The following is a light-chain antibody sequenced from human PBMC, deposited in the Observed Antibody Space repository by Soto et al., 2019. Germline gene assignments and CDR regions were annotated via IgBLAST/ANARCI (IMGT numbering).Light chain of an antibody. CDR3: QQYNNWLIT. Sequence: EIVMTQSPATLSVSPGERATLSCRASQSVSGNLAWYQQKPGQAPSLLIYGASTRATGLPARFSGSGSGTEFTLTISSLQSEDVAVYYCQQYNNWLITFGQGTRLEIK. J-gene: IGKJ5*01. CDR2: GAS. V-gene: IGKV3-15*01. CDR1: QSVSGN.